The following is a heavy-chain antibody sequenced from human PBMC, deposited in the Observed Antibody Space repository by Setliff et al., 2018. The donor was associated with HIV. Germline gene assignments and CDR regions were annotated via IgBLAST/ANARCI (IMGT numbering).Heavy chain of an antibody. V-gene: IGHV4-4*09. CDR3: AGRRGDFNPYFDS. CDR2: VYTSGST. CDR1: GGSISSYY. J-gene: IGHJ4*02. Sequence: SETLSLTCNVSGGSISSYYWSWIRQPPGKGLEWIGYVYTSGSTNYNPSLKSRVTISVDTSKNQFSLKLSSVTAADTAVYYCAGRRGDFNPYFDSWGQGNLVTVSS. D-gene: IGHD3-16*01.